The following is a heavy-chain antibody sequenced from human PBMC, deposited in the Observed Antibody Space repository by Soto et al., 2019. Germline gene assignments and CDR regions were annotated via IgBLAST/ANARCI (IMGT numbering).Heavy chain of an antibody. J-gene: IGHJ5*02. V-gene: IGHV3-7*05. CDR3: AGGSGWISDP. CDR1: GFTFSPYW. D-gene: IGHD6-19*01. Sequence: EVHLVESGGGLVQPGGSLRLSCAASGFTFSPYWMSWVRQAPGKGLEWVAIIKDDGGDELYLEAVRGRFTISRDNAKKSLYLAMDSLRVEDTAVYYCAGGSGWISDPWGQGTLVTVSS. CDR2: IKDDGGDE.